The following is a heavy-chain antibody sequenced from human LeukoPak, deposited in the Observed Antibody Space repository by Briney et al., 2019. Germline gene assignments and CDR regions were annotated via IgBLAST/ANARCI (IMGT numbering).Heavy chain of an antibody. CDR1: GYTFTSYG. V-gene: IGHV1-18*01. Sequence: ASVKVSCKASGYTFTSYGISWVRQAPGQGLEWMGWISAYNGNTNYAQKLQGRVTMTTDTSTSTAYMELRSLRSDDTAVYYCARGIAAAGSYYYGMDVWGQGTTVTVSS. CDR3: ARGIAAAGSYYYGMDV. CDR2: ISAYNGNT. J-gene: IGHJ6*02. D-gene: IGHD6-13*01.